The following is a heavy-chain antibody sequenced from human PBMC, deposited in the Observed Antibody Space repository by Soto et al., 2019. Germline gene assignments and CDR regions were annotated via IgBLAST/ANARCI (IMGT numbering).Heavy chain of an antibody. CDR1: GASVSSNTFY. V-gene: IGHV4-39*07. D-gene: IGHD3-22*01. CDR2: IYYDGST. CDR3: AGNYYDSSGYAYFDY. J-gene: IGHJ4*02. Sequence: PSETLSLTCTVSGASVSSNTFYWGWIRQPPGKGLESIATIYYDGSTYYNPSLESRVTISLDTSKNQFSLKLSSVTAADTAVYYCAGNYYDSSGYAYFDYWGQGTLVTVSS.